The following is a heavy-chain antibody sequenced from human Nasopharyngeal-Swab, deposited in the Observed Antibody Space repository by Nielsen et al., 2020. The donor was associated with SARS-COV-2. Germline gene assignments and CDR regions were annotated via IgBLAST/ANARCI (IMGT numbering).Heavy chain of an antibody. D-gene: IGHD3/OR15-3a*01. J-gene: IGHJ6*02. CDR3: ARARARIQYDFWSGDYYYGMDV. V-gene: IGHV1-69*01. CDR2: IIPIFGTA. Sequence: WVRQAPGQGLEWMGGIIPIFGTANYAQKFQGRVTITADESTSTAYMELSSLRSEDTAVYYCARARARIQYDFWSGDYYYGMDVWGQGTTVTVSS.